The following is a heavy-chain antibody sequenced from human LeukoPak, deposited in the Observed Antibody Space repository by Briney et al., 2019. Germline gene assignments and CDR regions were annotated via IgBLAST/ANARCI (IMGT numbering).Heavy chain of an antibody. CDR1: GYTFTSYG. D-gene: IGHD4-23*01. CDR3: ARRGTVVDY. Sequence: ASVKVSCKASGYTFTSYGISWVRQAPGQGLEWMGWISAYNGNTNYAQKLQGRVTMTRNTSISTAYMELSSLRSEDTAVYYCARRGTVVDYWGQGTLVTVSS. J-gene: IGHJ4*02. CDR2: ISAYNGNT. V-gene: IGHV1-18*01.